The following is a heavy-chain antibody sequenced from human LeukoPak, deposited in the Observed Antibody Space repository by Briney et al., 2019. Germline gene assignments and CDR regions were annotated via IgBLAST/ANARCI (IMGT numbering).Heavy chain of an antibody. CDR2: IYTSGST. CDR1: GGSISSGSYY. J-gene: IGHJ5*02. CDR3: ARDFPGDWFDP. Sequence: SQTLSLTCTVSGGSISSGSYYWSWTRQPAGKGLEWIGRIYTSGSTNYNPSLKSRVTISVDTSKNQFSLKLSSVTAADTAVYYCARDFPGDWFDPWGQGTLVTVSS. V-gene: IGHV4-61*02.